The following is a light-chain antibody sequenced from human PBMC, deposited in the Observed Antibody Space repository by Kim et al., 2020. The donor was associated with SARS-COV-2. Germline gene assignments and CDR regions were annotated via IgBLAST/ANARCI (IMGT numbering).Light chain of an antibody. V-gene: IGKV1-39*01. Sequence: DIQMTQSPSSLSASVGDRVTITCRASQSISSYLNWYQQKPGKAPKLLIYAASSLQSGVPSRFSGSGSGTDFTLTISSLQPEDFATYYCQQSYSTPRLFGGGTKVDIK. CDR3: QQSYSTPRL. CDR2: AAS. J-gene: IGKJ4*02. CDR1: QSISSY.